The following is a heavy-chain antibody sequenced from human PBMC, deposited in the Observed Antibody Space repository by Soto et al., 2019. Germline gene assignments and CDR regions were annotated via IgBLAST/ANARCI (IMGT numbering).Heavy chain of an antibody. J-gene: IGHJ5*02. CDR1: GDSVSSNTAS. CDR3: AKGDNLGPKTGYAFDP. V-gene: IGHV6-1*01. Sequence: PSQTLSLTCAISGDSVSSNTASSNWIRQSPSRGLEWLGRTYFRSKWYNDYAVSVKSRIIINPDTSNNQFSLQLNSVTPEDTAVYFCAKGDNLGPKTGYAFDPWGQGIMVTVSS. CDR2: TYFRSKWYN. D-gene: IGHD5-12*01.